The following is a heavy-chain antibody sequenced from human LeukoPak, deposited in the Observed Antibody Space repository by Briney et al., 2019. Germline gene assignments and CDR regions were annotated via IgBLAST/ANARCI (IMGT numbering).Heavy chain of an antibody. CDR1: GFTFSSYS. Sequence: GGSLRLSCAASGFTFSSYSMNWVRQAPGKGLEWVSAISGSGGSTYYADSVKGRFTISRDNSKNTLYLQMNSLRAEDTAVYYCAKGRVVRGVIRYFDYWGQGTLVNVSS. CDR3: AKGRVVRGVIRYFDY. J-gene: IGHJ4*02. V-gene: IGHV3-23*01. CDR2: ISGSGGST. D-gene: IGHD3-10*01.